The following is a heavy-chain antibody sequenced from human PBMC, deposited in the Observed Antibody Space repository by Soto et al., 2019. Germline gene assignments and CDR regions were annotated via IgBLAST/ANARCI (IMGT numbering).Heavy chain of an antibody. CDR1: GFSFSSYW. D-gene: IGHD6-19*01. CDR3: ASLAERWLIDY. J-gene: IGHJ4*02. V-gene: IGHV3-74*01. Sequence: EVQLVESGGGLVQPGGSLRLSCAASGFSFSSYWMHWVRQTPGKGLVWVSRINSDGSSRIYADSVKGRFTISRDNAKNTLYLQMNSLRADDTAVYYCASLAERWLIDYWGQGTLVTVSS. CDR2: INSDGSSR.